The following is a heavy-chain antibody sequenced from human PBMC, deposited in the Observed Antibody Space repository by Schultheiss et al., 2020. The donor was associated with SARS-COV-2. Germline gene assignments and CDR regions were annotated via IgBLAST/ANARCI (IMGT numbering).Heavy chain of an antibody. J-gene: IGHJ4*02. CDR2: ISSNGGST. CDR3: ARGGYYDFWSGYSGDY. CDR1: GFTFSSYA. Sequence: GGSLRLSCSASGFTFSSYAMHWVRQAPGKGLEYVSAISSNGGSTYYADSVKGRFTISRDNAKNSLYLQMNSLRAEDTAVYYCARGGYYDFWSGYSGDYWGQGTLVTVSS. V-gene: IGHV3-64*04. D-gene: IGHD3-3*01.